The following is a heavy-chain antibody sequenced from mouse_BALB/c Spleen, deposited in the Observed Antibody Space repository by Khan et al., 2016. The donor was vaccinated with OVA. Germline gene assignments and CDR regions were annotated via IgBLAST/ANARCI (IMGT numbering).Heavy chain of an antibody. D-gene: IGHD2-14*01. V-gene: IGHV9-2-1*01. CDR3: ARSRYDYFDY. Sequence: QIQLVQSGPELKKPGETVKISCKASGYTFTDYSMHWVKQAPGKGLKWMGWINTETGEPTYADDFKGRFAFSLETSASTAYLQINNLKNEDTATYFCARSRYDYFDYWGQGTTLTVSA. CDR2: INTETGEP. CDR1: GYTFTDYS. J-gene: IGHJ2*01.